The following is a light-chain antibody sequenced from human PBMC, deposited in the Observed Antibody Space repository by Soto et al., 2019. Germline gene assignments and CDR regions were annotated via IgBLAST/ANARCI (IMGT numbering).Light chain of an antibody. J-gene: IGKJ1*01. Sequence: DIQLTQSPSFLSASVGDRVTITCRASQGSGSYLAWYQQKPGKAPKLLIYAASTLQSGVPSRFSGSGSGTEFTLTISSLQPEDFASYYCQQVNAYPWTFGQGTKVEIE. CDR3: QQVNAYPWT. CDR2: AAS. CDR1: QGSGSY. V-gene: IGKV1-9*01.